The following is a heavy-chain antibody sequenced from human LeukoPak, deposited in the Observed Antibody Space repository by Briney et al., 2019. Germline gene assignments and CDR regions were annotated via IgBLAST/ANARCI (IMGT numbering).Heavy chain of an antibody. V-gene: IGHV1-46*01. CDR3: ARGRCSSTSCHNWFDP. Sequence: GASVKVFCKASGYTFTSYYMHWVRQAPGLGLECMGIINPSGGSTSYAQKFQGRVTMTRDTSTSTVYMELSSLRSEDTAVYYCARGRCSSTSCHNWFDPWGQGTLVTVSS. CDR2: INPSGGST. J-gene: IGHJ5*02. CDR1: GYTFTSYY. D-gene: IGHD2-2*01.